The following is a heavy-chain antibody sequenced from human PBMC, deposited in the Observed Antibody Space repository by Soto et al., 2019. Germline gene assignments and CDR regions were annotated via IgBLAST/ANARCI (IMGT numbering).Heavy chain of an antibody. V-gene: IGHV4-39*01. CDR1: GGSISSSSYY. Sequence: SETLSLTCTVSGGSISSSSYYWGWIRQPPGKGLEWIGSIYYSGSTYYNPSLKSRVTISVDTSKNQFSLKLSSVTAADTAVYYCAKSVEMATIDYFDYWGQGTLVTVSS. D-gene: IGHD5-12*01. J-gene: IGHJ4*02. CDR2: IYYSGST. CDR3: AKSVEMATIDYFDY.